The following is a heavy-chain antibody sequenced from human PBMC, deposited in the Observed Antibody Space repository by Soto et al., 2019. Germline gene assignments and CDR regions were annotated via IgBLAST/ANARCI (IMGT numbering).Heavy chain of an antibody. CDR1: GFTFSSYG. V-gene: IGHV3-33*01. J-gene: IGHJ6*02. CDR2: IWYDGSNK. Sequence: GGSLRLSCAASGFTFSSYGMHWVRQAPGKGLEWVAVIWYDGSNKYYADSVKGRFTISRDNSKNTLYLQMNSLRAEDTAVYYCARGKGYCSGGSCSDYYYYYGMDVWGQGTTVTVSS. D-gene: IGHD2-15*01. CDR3: ARGKGYCSGGSCSDYYYYYGMDV.